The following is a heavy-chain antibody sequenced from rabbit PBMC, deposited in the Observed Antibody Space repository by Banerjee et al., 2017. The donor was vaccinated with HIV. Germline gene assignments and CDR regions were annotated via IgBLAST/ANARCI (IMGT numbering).Heavy chain of an antibody. D-gene: IGHD1-1*01. CDR3: ARVAYASSRNYYFNL. Sequence: QSLEESGGDLVKPGASLTLTCTASGFSFSGSDYMCWVRQAPGKGLEWIACIYGGSSGNTYYASWAKGRFTTSKTSSTTVTLQMTSLTAADTATYFCARVAYASSRNYYFNLWGPGTLVTVS. CDR1: GFSFSGSDY. CDR2: IYGGSSGNT. J-gene: IGHJ4*01. V-gene: IGHV1S40*01.